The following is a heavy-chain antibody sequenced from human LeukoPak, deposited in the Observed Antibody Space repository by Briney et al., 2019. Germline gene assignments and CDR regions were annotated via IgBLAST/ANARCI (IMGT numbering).Heavy chain of an antibody. CDR1: GGSISSYC. D-gene: IGHD1-26*01. J-gene: IGHJ4*02. CDR2: IYYSGST. CDR3: ARKGSGSYSGENDY. Sequence: SETLSLTCTVSGGSISSYCWSWIRQPPGKGLEWIGYIYYSGSTNYNPSLKSRVTISVDTSKNQFSLKLSSVTAADTAVYYCARKGSGSYSGENDYWGQGTLVTVSS. V-gene: IGHV4-59*01.